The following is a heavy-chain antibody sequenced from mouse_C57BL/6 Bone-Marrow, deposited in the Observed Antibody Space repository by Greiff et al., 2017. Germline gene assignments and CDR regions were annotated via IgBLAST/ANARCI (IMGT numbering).Heavy chain of an antibody. D-gene: IGHD4-1*01. CDR1: GYTFTEYP. J-gene: IGHJ1*03. CDR2: FYPGSGSI. CDR3: ARHEEGLGTGTSWYFDV. V-gene: IGHV1-62-2*01. Sequence: QVQLKASGAELVKPGASVKLSCKASGYTFTEYPIHWVKQRSGQGLEWIGWFYPGSGSIKYNEKFKDKATLTADKSSSTVYMELSRLTSEDAAVYFCARHEEGLGTGTSWYFDVWGTGTTVTVSS.